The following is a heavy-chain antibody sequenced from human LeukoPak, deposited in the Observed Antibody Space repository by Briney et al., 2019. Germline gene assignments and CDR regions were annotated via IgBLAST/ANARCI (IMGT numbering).Heavy chain of an antibody. V-gene: IGHV4-39*07. Sequence: SETLSLTCTVSGGSISSSSYYWGWIRQPPGKGLEWIGSIYYSGSTYYNPSLKSRVTISVDTSKNQFSLKLSSVTAADTAVYYCARVVEQQLVLTWFDPWGQGTLVTVSS. J-gene: IGHJ5*02. CDR2: IYYSGST. CDR1: GGSISSSSYY. CDR3: ARVVEQQLVLTWFDP. D-gene: IGHD6-13*01.